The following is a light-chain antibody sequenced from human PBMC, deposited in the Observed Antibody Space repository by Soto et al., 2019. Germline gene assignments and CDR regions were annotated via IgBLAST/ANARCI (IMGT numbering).Light chain of an antibody. V-gene: IGKV3D-20*02. CDR1: QSVTSSY. CDR2: GAS. Sequence: EIVWTQSPGTLSLSPGGSAALSCRASQSVTSSYLAWYQQKPGQAPRILIYGASSRPTDIPATFSGCGSGTDFTLTISSLEPEEFAVYDCQQRSNWPLTFGLGTRLEIK. CDR3: QQRSNWPLT. J-gene: IGKJ5*01.